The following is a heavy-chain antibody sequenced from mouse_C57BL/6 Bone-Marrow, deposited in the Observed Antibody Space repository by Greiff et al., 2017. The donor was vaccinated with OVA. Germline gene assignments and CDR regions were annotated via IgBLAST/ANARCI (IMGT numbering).Heavy chain of an antibody. V-gene: IGHV14-4*01. CDR3: TSSGNFDY. CDR2: IDPENGDT. J-gene: IGHJ2*01. Sequence: VQLQQSGADLVRPGASVKLSCTASGFNIKDDYMHWVKQRPEQGLEWIGWIDPENGDTEYASKLTGKDTITADTSSNTAYLQLSSLTSEDTAVYYCTSSGNFDYWGQGTTLTVSA. CDR1: GFNIKDDY. D-gene: IGHD6-1*01.